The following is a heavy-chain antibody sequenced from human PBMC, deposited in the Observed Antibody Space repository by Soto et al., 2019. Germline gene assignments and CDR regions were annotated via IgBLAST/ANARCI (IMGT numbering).Heavy chain of an antibody. CDR2: LSYEGSEE. CDR1: GVNFGVVG. D-gene: IGHD6-19*01. V-gene: IGHV3-30*03. Sequence: PAGSLRLSCAASGVNFGVVGMHWGRQAPGKGLEWLSVLSYEGSEEYYADSVRGRFTISRDNSKNTLFLQMDSLRVDDTGVYYCALTRRSSLLEVAGPGFEYWGQGTLVTVSS. CDR3: ALTRRSSLLEVAGPGFEY. J-gene: IGHJ4*02.